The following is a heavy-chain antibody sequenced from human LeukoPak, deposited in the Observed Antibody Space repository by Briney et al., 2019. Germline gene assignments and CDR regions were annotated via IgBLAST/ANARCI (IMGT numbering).Heavy chain of an antibody. J-gene: IGHJ4*02. D-gene: IGHD3-22*01. CDR1: GFTFSSYA. CDR3: ARYRVVVITNKNYYFDY. Sequence: GGSLRLSCAASGFTFSSYAMSWVRQAPGKGLEWVSAVSGSGGSTYYADSVKGRFTISRDNSKNTLYLQMNSLRAEDTAVYYCARYRVVVITNKNYYFDYWGQGTLVTVSS. V-gene: IGHV3-23*01. CDR2: VSGSGGST.